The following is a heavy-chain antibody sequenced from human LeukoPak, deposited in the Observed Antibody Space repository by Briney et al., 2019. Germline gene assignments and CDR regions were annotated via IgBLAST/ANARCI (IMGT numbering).Heavy chain of an antibody. CDR1: GDSLNTYY. D-gene: IGHD2-21*02. CDR2: VASSGTY. CDR3: ARVVRGVVTSNWFDP. V-gene: IGHV4-59*01. Sequence: SETLSLTCTVSGDSLNTYYWTWIRQTPGKELEWIGFVASSGTYNYNPSLKSRVVISIDTSKNQFSLALTSVTPADTAVYYCARVVRGVVTSNWFDPWGQGTLVSVSS. J-gene: IGHJ5*02.